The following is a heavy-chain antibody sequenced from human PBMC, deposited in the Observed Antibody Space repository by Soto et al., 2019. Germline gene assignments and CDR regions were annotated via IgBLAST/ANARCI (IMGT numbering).Heavy chain of an antibody. CDR2: IIAGNGNT. CDR3: AGLRFCVGDTCYPLDI. CDR1: EYRFTIQT. D-gene: IGHD5-12*01. J-gene: IGHJ3*02. Sequence: QVQVVQSGAEVKKPGASVRVSCKASEYRFTIQTIHWVRQAPGQMPEWLGWIIAGNGNTRYSKNLQGRLTITRDTSASTAYMDLSSLGSEDTATYCCAGLRFCVGDTCYPLDIGGPGPMVTVAP. V-gene: IGHV1-3*01.